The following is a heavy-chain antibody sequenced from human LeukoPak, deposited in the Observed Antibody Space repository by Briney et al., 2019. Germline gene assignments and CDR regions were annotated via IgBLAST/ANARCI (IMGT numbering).Heavy chain of an antibody. CDR2: IYYSGST. CDR3: ARDPRDAWFDP. J-gene: IGHJ5*02. Sequence: SETLSLTCTVAGGSISSYCWSWIRQPPGKGLEWIGYIYYSGSTNYNPSLKSRVTISVDTSKNQFSLKLSSVTAADTAVYYCARDPRDAWFDPWGQGTLVTVSS. V-gene: IGHV4-59*01. CDR1: GGSISSYC.